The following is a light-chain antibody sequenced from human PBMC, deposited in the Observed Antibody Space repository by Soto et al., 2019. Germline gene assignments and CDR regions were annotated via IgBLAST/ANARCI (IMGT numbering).Light chain of an antibody. J-gene: IGLJ1*01. V-gene: IGLV2-14*01. Sequence: QSVLTQPASVSGSPGQSITISCTGTSSDVGGHNYVSWYQQHPGKAPKLMIYEVSNRPSGVSNRFSGSKSGNTASLTISGLQAEDEADYSCSSYTSTSTYVFGTGTMVTVL. CDR3: SSYTSTSTYV. CDR2: EVS. CDR1: SSDVGGHNY.